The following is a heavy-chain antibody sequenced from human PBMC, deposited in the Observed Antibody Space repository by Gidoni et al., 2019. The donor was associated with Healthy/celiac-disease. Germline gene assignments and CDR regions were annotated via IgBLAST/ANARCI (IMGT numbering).Heavy chain of an antibody. V-gene: IGHV3-15*07. CDR3: TTDPILHPIFGVVTVFDY. CDR1: GFTFSNAW. J-gene: IGHJ4*02. Sequence: EVQLVESGGGLVKPGGSLRLSCAASGFTFSNAWMNWVRQAPGKGLEWFGRIKSKTDGGTTDYAAPVKGRFTISRDDSKNTLYLQMNSLKTEDTAVYYCTTDPILHPIFGVVTVFDYWGQGTLVTVSS. CDR2: IKSKTDGGTT. D-gene: IGHD3-3*01.